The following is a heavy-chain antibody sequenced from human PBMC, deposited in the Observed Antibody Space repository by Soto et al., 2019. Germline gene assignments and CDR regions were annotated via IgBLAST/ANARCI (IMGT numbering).Heavy chain of an antibody. V-gene: IGHV1-69*04. CDR2: IIPILGIA. CDR1: GGTFSSYT. J-gene: IGHJ4*02. D-gene: IGHD6-19*01. CDR3: ARDRLLRIAVAGTSDFDY. Sequence: GASVKVSCKASGGTFSSYTISWVRQAPGQGLEWMGRIIPILGIANYAQKFQGRVTITADKSTSTAYMELSSLRSEDTAVYYCARDRLLRIAVAGTSDFDYWGQGTLVTVSS.